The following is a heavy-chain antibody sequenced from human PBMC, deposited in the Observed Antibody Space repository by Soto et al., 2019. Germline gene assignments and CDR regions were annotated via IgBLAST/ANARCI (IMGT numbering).Heavy chain of an antibody. CDR2: VHHSGRT. CDR1: GDSISSNYY. V-gene: IGHV4-38-2*01. Sequence: PSETLSLTCVVSGDSISSNYYWGWIRQPPGKGLEWIGSVHHSGRTYYNPSLKSRVTISVDTSKNHFSLKLSSVTAADTALYYCARTPTAVVTHWFDPWGQGTLVTVSS. J-gene: IGHJ5*02. D-gene: IGHD2-15*01. CDR3: ARTPTAVVTHWFDP.